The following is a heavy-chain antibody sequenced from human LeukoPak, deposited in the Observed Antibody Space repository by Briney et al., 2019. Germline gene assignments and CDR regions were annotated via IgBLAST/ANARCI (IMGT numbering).Heavy chain of an antibody. CDR3: ARALGATYYYDSSGGGGMDV. CDR1: GDSFSSNSAA. Sequence: SQTLSLTCAISGDSFSSNSAAWNWIRQSPSRGLEWLGRTYYRSKWYNDYAVSVKSRITINPDTSKNQFSLQLNSVTPEDTAVYYCARALGATYYYDSSGGGGMDVWGQGTTVTVSS. J-gene: IGHJ6*02. D-gene: IGHD3-22*01. V-gene: IGHV6-1*01. CDR2: TYYRSKWYN.